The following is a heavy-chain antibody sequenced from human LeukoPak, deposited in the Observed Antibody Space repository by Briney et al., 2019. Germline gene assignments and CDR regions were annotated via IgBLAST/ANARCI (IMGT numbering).Heavy chain of an antibody. Sequence: GGSLRLSCAASGFTFSSYAMHWVRQAPGKGLQWLALTPDDSSAKYYADSVKGRFTISRDNSQNTLYLQMNSLRADETAIYYCARAPGGFHGDYSPIAYWGQGTLVTVSS. CDR2: TPDDSSAK. CDR1: GFTFSSYA. V-gene: IGHV3-30-3*01. J-gene: IGHJ4*02. D-gene: IGHD4-17*01. CDR3: ARAPGGFHGDYSPIAY.